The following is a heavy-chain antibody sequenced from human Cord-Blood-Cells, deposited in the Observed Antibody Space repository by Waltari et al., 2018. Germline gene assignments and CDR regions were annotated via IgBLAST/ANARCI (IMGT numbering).Heavy chain of an antibody. J-gene: IGHJ6*02. CDR2: IYYSGST. CDR3: ARYGSGSSYYYYYGMDV. D-gene: IGHD3-10*01. Sequence: QLQLQESGPGLVKPSETLSLTCTASGGPISSSSYYRGWICEPPGKGLECIGSIYYSGSTSYNPARKSRVTMSVDTSKNQFSLKLSSVTAADTAVYYCARYGSGSSYYYYYGMDVWGQGTTVTVSS. V-gene: IGHV4-39*01. CDR1: GGPISSSSYY.